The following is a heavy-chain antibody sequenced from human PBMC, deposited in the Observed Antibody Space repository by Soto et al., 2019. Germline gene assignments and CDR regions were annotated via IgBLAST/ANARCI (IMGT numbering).Heavy chain of an antibody. CDR1: GFTVSSYA. V-gene: IGHV3-23*01. CDR3: AKSRMVRLYYFDY. J-gene: IGHJ4*02. CDR2: ISGSDDST. Sequence: GGSPRLCCAACGFTVSSYAMSWVRQVPGKGLEWVSAISGSDDSTYYADSVKGRFTLSRDNSKSTLSLQMNSLRAEDTAIYYCAKSRMVRLYYFDYWGQGTLVTVS. D-gene: IGHD3-10*01.